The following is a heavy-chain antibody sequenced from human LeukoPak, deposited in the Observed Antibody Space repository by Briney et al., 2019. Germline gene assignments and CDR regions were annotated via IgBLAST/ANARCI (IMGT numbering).Heavy chain of an antibody. Sequence: PGRSLRLSCATAGFNFSDSRMTWVRHAPGKGLQWVANINRDGTEKYFLDSVEGRFTISRDNAKKSLYLQMSSLRPQDTAVYFCVRGDWYFESWGQGTLVTVSS. D-gene: IGHD2-21*01. V-gene: IGHV3-7*04. CDR1: GFNFSDSR. J-gene: IGHJ4*02. CDR2: INRDGTEK. CDR3: VRGDWYFES.